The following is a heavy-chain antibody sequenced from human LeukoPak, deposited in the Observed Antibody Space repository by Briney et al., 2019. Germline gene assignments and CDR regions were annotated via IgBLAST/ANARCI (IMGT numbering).Heavy chain of an antibody. D-gene: IGHD6-19*01. CDR2: IAYDGSNK. CDR3: ARESSGWYDQYFQH. Sequence: QPGRSLRLSCAASGFTFSSLVMHWVRQAPGKGLEWVALIAYDGSNKYYADSVKGRFTISRDNSKNTLYLQMNTLRAEDTAVYYCARESSGWYDQYFQHWGQGTLVTVSS. V-gene: IGHV3-30*03. J-gene: IGHJ1*01. CDR1: GFTFSSLV.